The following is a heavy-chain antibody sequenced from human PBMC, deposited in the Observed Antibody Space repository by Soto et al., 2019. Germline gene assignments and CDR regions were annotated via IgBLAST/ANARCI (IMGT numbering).Heavy chain of an antibody. CDR3: AKDWGVVIIGYYFDY. J-gene: IGHJ4*02. D-gene: IGHD3-3*01. V-gene: IGHV3-23*01. CDR1: EFMFRMYL. Sequence: PGGSLRLSCAASEFMFRMYLMSWVRQAPGKGLEWVSAISGSGGSTYYADSVKGRFTISRDNSKNTLYLQMNSLRAEDTAVYYCAKDWGVVIIGYYFDYWGQGTLVTVSS. CDR2: ISGSGGST.